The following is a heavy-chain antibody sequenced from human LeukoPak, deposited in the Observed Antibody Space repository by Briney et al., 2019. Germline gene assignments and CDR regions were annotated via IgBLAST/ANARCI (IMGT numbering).Heavy chain of an antibody. D-gene: IGHD2-2*01. CDR3: ARLGAIVVVPDAMPDWYCDL. CDR1: GYIFTNYG. Sequence: GESLKISCQASGYIFTNYGIGWVRQIPGKGLEWMGSIYPNDCDSIYSPTFQGHVTLSVDKSTTTAYLQWSSLKASDTAMYYCARLGAIVVVPDAMPDWYCDLWGRGTLVSVSS. CDR2: IYPNDCDS. V-gene: IGHV5-51*01. J-gene: IGHJ2*01.